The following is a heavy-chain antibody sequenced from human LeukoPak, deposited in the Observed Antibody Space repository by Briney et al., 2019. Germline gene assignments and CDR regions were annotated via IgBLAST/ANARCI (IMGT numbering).Heavy chain of an antibody. V-gene: IGHV3-23*01. Sequence: GGSLRLSCAASGFTFSSYAMSWVRQAPGKRLEWVSAISGGGGSTYYADSVKGRFTISRDNSKNTLYLQMNSLRAEDTAVYYCAKVDSGSSWHCYYMDVWGKGTTVTVSS. CDR1: GFTFSSYA. CDR2: ISGGGGST. J-gene: IGHJ6*03. CDR3: AKVDSGSSWHCYYMDV. D-gene: IGHD6-13*01.